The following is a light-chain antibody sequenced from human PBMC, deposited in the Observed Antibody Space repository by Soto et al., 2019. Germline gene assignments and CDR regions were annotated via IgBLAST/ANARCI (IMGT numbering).Light chain of an antibody. CDR3: CSYAGSSTFVV. CDR2: EVS. J-gene: IGLJ2*01. V-gene: IGLV2-23*02. CDR1: SSDVGSYNL. Sequence: QSVLTQPASVSGSPGQSITISCTGTSSDVGSYNLVSWYQQHPGKAPKLMIYEVSKRPSGVSNRFSGSKSGNTASLTISGLQAEDEADYSCCSYAGSSTFVVFGGGTKVTV.